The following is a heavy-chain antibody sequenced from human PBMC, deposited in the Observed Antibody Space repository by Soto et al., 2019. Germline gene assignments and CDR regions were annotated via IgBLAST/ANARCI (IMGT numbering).Heavy chain of an antibody. CDR2: ISYDGSNK. D-gene: IGHD6-19*01. Sequence: QVQLVESGGGVVQPGRSLRLSCAASGFTFSSYAMHWVRQDPGKGLEWVAVISYDGSNKYYADSVKGRFTISRDNSKNTLYLQMNSLRAEDTAVYYCARGIAVAGLNWFDPWGQGTLVTVSS. CDR1: GFTFSSYA. CDR3: ARGIAVAGLNWFDP. V-gene: IGHV3-30-3*01. J-gene: IGHJ5*02.